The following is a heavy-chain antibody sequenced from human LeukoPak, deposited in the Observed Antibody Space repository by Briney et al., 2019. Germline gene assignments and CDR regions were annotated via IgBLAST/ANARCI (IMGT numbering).Heavy chain of an antibody. CDR3: SRSPKDYYYDSSGYKRNDDY. D-gene: IGHD3-22*01. J-gene: IGHJ4*02. Sequence: ASVKVSCKASGYTFTGYYMHWVRQAPGQGLEWMGWINPNSGGTNYAQKFQGRVTMTRDTSISTAYMELSRLRSDDTAVYYCSRSPKDYYYDSSGYKRNDDYGGRGTLVTVSS. CDR1: GYTFTGYY. CDR2: INPNSGGT. V-gene: IGHV1-2*02.